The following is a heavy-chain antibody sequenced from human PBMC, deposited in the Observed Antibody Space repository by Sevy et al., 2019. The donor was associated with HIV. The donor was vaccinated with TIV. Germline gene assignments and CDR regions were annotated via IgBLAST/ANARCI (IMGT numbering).Heavy chain of an antibody. J-gene: IGHJ6*02. V-gene: IGHV3-30-3*01. Sequence: GESLKISCATSGFMFSNYAMHWVRQAPGKGLEWVALISYDGSNRYYADSVKGRFTISRDNSKYTLYVQMNSLKTQDTAVYYCARIATGGSYVSGMDVWGQGTTVTVSS. CDR3: ARIATGGSYVSGMDV. CDR2: ISYDGSNR. CDR1: GFMFSNYA. D-gene: IGHD2-8*02.